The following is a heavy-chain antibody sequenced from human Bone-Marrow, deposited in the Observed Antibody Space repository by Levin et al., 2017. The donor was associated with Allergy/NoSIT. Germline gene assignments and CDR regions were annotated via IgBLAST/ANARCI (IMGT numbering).Heavy chain of an antibody. J-gene: IGHJ5*02. Sequence: GESLKISCTASGFTFSNYGIHWVRQAPGKGLEWVALVAYDGDNKYYADSVKGRFTISRDNAKNTVYLEINSLRVEDTAVYHCTKDGRIAVATTTWFDPWGQGTLVTVSS. D-gene: IGHD6-19*01. CDR2: VAYDGDNK. CDR1: GFTFSNYG. V-gene: IGHV3-30*18. CDR3: TKDGRIAVATTTWFDP.